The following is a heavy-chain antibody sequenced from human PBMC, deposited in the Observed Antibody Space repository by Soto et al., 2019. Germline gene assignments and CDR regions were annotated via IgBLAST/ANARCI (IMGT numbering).Heavy chain of an antibody. V-gene: IGHV4-30-4*01. J-gene: IGHJ6*02. CDR1: GGSISSDDYY. CDR3: ARDRLMATAGTARHYFGLDV. D-gene: IGHD5-18*01. CDR2: IHSSGSI. Sequence: PSETLSLTCTVSGGSISSDDYYWSWIRQAPGRGLEWIGYIHSSGSIYYNPSLKSRATMSIDTAGNQFSLKVSSVTVADTAVYYCARDRLMATAGTARHYFGLDVWGQGTTVTVSS.